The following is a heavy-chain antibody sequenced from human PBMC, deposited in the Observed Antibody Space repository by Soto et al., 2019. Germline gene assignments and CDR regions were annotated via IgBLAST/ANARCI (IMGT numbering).Heavy chain of an antibody. CDR1: GYSFTSYW. CDR3: ARLWKRYCISTSCYYYYYYGMDV. D-gene: IGHD2-2*01. CDR2: IDPSDSYT. V-gene: IGHV5-10-1*01. Sequence: ESLKISCKGSGYSFTSYWISWVRQMPGKGLEWMGRIDPSDSYTNYSPSFQGHVTISADKSISTAYLQWSSLKASDTAMYYCARLWKRYCISTSCYYYYYYGMDVWGQGTTVTVSS. J-gene: IGHJ6*02.